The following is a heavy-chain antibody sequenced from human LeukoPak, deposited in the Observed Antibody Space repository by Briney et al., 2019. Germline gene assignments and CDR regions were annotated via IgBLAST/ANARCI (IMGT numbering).Heavy chain of an antibody. V-gene: IGHV3-9*01. CDR1: GFTFDDYA. Sequence: PGRSLRLSCAASGFTFDDYAMHWVRQAPGKGLEWVSGISWNSGSIGYADSVKGRFTISRDNAKNSLYLQMNSLRAEDTALYYCAKDSIPHRLVIRSGAFDIWGQGTMVTVSS. CDR2: ISWNSGSI. J-gene: IGHJ3*02. D-gene: IGHD3-9*01. CDR3: AKDSIPHRLVIRSGAFDI.